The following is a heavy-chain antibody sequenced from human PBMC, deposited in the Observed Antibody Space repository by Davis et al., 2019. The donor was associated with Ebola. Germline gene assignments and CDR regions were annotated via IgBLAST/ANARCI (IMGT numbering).Heavy chain of an antibody. CDR2: IYYSGST. D-gene: IGHD3-22*01. CDR1: GGSISSGGYY. J-gene: IGHJ3*02. CDR3: ARGPMIVVVIASTDDAFDI. Sequence: MPSETLSLTCTVSGGSISSGGYYWSWIRQHPGKGLEWIGYIYYSGSTYYNPSLKSRVTISVDTSKNQFSLKLSSVTAADTAVYYCARGPMIVVVIASTDDAFDIWGQGTMVTVSS. V-gene: IGHV4-31*03.